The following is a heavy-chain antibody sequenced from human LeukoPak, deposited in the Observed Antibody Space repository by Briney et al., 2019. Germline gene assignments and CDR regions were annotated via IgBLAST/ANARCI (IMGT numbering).Heavy chain of an antibody. V-gene: IGHV3-7*02. CDR1: GFTFSSCW. CDR2: IKEDGSVT. J-gene: IGHJ4*02. D-gene: IGHD4/OR15-4a*01. Sequence: PGGSLRLSCAASGFTFSSCWMSWVRQTPERGLESVANIKEDGSVTYYVDSVKGRFTISRDNAKNSLYLQMNSLRAEDSAVYFCAKSHMLAANIFDYWGQGTLVTVSS. CDR3: AKSHMLAANIFDY.